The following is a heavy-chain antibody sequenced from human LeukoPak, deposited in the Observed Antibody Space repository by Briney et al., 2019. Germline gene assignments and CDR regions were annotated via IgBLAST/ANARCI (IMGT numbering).Heavy chain of an antibody. CDR2: IYYSGST. V-gene: IGHV4-59*01. J-gene: IGHJ4*02. D-gene: IGHD4-17*01. CDR1: GGSISSYY. CDR3: ARSLAYGDSDY. Sequence: PPETLSLTCTVSGGSISSYYWSWIRQPPGKGLQWIGYIYYSGSTNYNPSLKSRVTISVDTSKNQFSLRLTSVTAADTAVYYCARSLAYGDSDYWGQGTLVTVSS.